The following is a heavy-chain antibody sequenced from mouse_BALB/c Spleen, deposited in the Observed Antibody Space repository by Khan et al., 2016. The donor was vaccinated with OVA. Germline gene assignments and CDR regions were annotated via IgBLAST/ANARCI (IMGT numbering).Heavy chain of an antibody. V-gene: IGHV5-4*02. J-gene: IGHJ3*01. D-gene: IGHD1-1*02. CDR2: ISDGGTST. CDR3: VRAGYGACAY. CDR1: GFTFSDYY. Sequence: EVELVESGGGLVKPGGSLKLSCAASGFTFSDYYMYWVRQTPEKRLEWVATISDGGTSTYYPDSVKGRFTISRDNAKNSLYLQMSSLKSEDTAIFYCVRAGYGACAYWGQGTLVTVSA.